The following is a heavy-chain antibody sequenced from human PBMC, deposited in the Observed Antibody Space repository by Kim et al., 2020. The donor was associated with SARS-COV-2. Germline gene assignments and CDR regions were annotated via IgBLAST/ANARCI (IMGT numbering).Heavy chain of an antibody. CDR3: SRPSYSSSWY. Sequence: YATAYAASVKGRFTISRDDSKNTAYLQMNSRKTEDTAVYYCSRPSYSSSWYRGQGTLVTVSS. CDR2: YAT. V-gene: IGHV3-73*01. D-gene: IGHD6-13*01. J-gene: IGHJ4*02.